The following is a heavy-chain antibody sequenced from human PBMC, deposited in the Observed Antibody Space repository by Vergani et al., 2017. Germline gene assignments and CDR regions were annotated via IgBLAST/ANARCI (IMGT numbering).Heavy chain of an antibody. D-gene: IGHD2-2*02. CDR3: ARGSGAIWYFDL. CDR2: IYYSGST. V-gene: IGHV4-30-4*08. Sequence: QVQLQESGPGLVKPSQTLSLTCTVSGGSISSGDYYWSWIRQPPGKGLGWIGYIYYSGSTYYNPSLKSRVTISVDTSKNQFSLMLSSVTAADTAVYYCARGSGAIWYFDLWGRGTLVTVSS. J-gene: IGHJ2*01. CDR1: GGSISSGDYY.